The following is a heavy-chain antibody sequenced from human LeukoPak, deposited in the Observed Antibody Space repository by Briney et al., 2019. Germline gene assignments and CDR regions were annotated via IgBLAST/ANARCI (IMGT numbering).Heavy chain of an antibody. V-gene: IGHV3-48*01. CDR3: VRDRWEYRIPGWFDP. CDR1: GFIFRNYN. J-gene: IGHJ5*02. Sequence: PGGSLRLSCVASGFIFRNYNMNWVRQAPGKGPEWVSYISADITTIYYADSVKGRFTISRDNAKNSLYLQMNTLRADDTAVYYCVRDRWEYRIPGWFDPWGQGTLVTVSS. D-gene: IGHD1-26*01. CDR2: ISADITTI.